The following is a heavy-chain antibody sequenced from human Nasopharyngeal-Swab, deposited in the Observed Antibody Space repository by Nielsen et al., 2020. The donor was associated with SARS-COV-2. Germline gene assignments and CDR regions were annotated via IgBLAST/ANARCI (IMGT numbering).Heavy chain of an antibody. J-gene: IGHJ6*02. CDR1: GGSISSSSYY. CDR3: VGSSWYGDYYYYYGMDV. V-gene: IGHV4-39*07. CDR2: IYYSGST. D-gene: IGHD6-13*01. Sequence: SETLSLTCTVSGGSISSSSYYWGWIRQPPGKGLEWIGSIYYSGSTYYNPSLKSRVTILVDTSKNQFSLKLSSVTAADTAVYYCVGSSWYGDYYYYYGMDVWGQGTTATVSS.